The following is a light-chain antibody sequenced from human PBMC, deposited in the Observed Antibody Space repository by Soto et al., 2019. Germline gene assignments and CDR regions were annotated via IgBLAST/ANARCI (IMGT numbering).Light chain of an antibody. Sequence: DIQMTQSPSTLSASVGDRVTITCRASQSISSWLAWYQQKPGKAPMLLIYDASSLESGVPSRFICSGSETEFILPIRSLPPDDFATYYCQQYNSYSRTFGQGAKVDIK. CDR2: DAS. V-gene: IGKV1-5*01. J-gene: IGKJ1*01. CDR1: QSISSW. CDR3: QQYNSYSRT.